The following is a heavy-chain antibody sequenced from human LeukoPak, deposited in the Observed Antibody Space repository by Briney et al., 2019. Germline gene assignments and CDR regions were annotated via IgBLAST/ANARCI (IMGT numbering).Heavy chain of an antibody. D-gene: IGHD3-3*01. CDR1: GFTFSSYA. J-gene: IGHJ4*02. V-gene: IGHV3-30*01. CDR3: ARDGNSDFWGGFFDY. Sequence: GGSLRLSFAASGFTFSSYAMHWVRQAPGKGLEWVAVISYDGSNKYYADSVKGRFTISRDNSKNTLYLQMNSLRAEDTAVYYCARDGNSDFWGGFFDYWGQGTLVTVSS. CDR2: ISYDGSNK.